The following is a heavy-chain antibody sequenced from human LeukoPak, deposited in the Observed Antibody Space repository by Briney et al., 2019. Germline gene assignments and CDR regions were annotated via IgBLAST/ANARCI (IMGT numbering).Heavy chain of an antibody. CDR1: GGSIRSSSYY. J-gene: IGHJ4*02. CDR3: ARTNYYDSSGYYRLYYFDY. V-gene: IGHV4-61*05. CDR2: IYYSGST. D-gene: IGHD3-22*01. Sequence: SETLSLTCTVSGGSIRSSSYYWGWIRQPPGKGLEWIGYIYYSGSTNYNPSLKSRVTISEDTSKNQFSLKLRSVTAADTAVYYCARTNYYDSSGYYRLYYFDYWGQGPLVTVSS.